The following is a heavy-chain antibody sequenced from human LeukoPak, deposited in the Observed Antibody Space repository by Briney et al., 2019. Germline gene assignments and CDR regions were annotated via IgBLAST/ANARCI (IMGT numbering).Heavy chain of an antibody. J-gene: IGHJ4*02. Sequence: GGSLRLSCAASGFTFSTYWMSWVRQAPGKGLEWVANIKQDGSEKYYLDSVKGRFTISRDNAKNSLYLQMNSLRAEDTAVYFRTREAAAGIDYWGQGTLVTVSS. CDR3: TREAAAGIDY. V-gene: IGHV3-7*01. CDR1: GFTFSTYW. D-gene: IGHD6-13*01. CDR2: IKQDGSEK.